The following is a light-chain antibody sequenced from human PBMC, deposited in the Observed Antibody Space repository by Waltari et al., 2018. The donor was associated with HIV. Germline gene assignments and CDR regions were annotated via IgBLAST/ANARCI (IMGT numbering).Light chain of an antibody. CDR1: GSNIGSNH. CDR2: RNN. J-gene: IGLJ2*01. V-gene: IGLV1-47*01. CDR3: ASWDDSLSGPMV. Sequence: QSVLTQPPSASGTPGQRVTISCSGCGSNIGSNHVYWYQQLPGTAPKPLIYRNNQRPSGVPDRFSGSKSGTSASLAISGLRSEDEADYYCASWDDSLSGPMVFGGGTKLTVV.